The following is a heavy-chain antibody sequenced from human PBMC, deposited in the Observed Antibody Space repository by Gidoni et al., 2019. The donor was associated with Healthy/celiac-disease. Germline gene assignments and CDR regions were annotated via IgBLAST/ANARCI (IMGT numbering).Heavy chain of an antibody. D-gene: IGHD3-3*01. Sequence: QVQLVQSGAEVKKPGSSVKVSCKASGGTFSSYAISWVRQAPGQGLEWMGGIIPIFGTANYAQKFQGRVTITADKSTSTAYMELSSLRSEDTAVYYCARASVGSDDFWSGLQTSLNYYYYYYMDVWGKGTTVTVSS. V-gene: IGHV1-69*06. CDR1: GGTFSSYA. J-gene: IGHJ6*03. CDR2: IIPIFGTA. CDR3: ARASVGSDDFWSGLQTSLNYYYYYYMDV.